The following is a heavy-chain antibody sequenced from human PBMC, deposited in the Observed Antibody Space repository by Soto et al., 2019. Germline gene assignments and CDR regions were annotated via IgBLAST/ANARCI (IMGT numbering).Heavy chain of an antibody. Sequence: GGSLRLSCAASGFTFGIVWMNWVRQAPGKGLEWVGRIKSKSGGGTTDYAAPVKGRFTISRDDSKNTLYLQMNSLKTDDTAVYYCATETAFDGSGFYGYWGQGTLVTVSS. CDR1: GFTFGIVW. CDR2: IKSKSGGGTT. D-gene: IGHD3-22*01. CDR3: ATETAFDGSGFYGY. V-gene: IGHV3-15*07. J-gene: IGHJ4*02.